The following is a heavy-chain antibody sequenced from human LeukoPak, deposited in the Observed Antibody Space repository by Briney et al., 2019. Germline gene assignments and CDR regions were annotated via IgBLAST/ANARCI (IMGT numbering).Heavy chain of an antibody. Sequence: SETLSLTCTVSGGSISSSYYYWGWIRQAPGKGLEWIGSIYSSGSTFHNPSLKSRVTISVDTSKNQFSLNLNSVTAADTAVYYCARDRGIVGATPYFDYWGQGTLVTVSS. J-gene: IGHJ4*02. CDR2: IYSSGST. CDR1: GGSISSSYYY. D-gene: IGHD1-26*01. V-gene: IGHV4-39*07. CDR3: ARDRGIVGATPYFDY.